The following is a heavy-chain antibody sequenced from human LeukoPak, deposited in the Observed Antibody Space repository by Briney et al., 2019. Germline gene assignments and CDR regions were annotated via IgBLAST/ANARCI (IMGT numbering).Heavy chain of an antibody. V-gene: IGHV4-59*01. J-gene: IGHJ3*02. CDR1: GGSISSYH. D-gene: IGHD6-13*01. CDR2: IYYSGST. CDR3: ARVLTTIAADAFDI. Sequence: SETLSLTCTVSGGSISSYHWSWIRQPPGKGLEWIGYIYYSGSTNYNPSLKGRVTISVDTSKNQFSLKLSSVTAADTAVYYCARVLTTIAADAFDIWGQGTMVTVSS.